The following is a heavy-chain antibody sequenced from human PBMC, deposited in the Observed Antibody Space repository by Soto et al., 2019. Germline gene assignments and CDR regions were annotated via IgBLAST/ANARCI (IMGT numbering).Heavy chain of an antibody. CDR3: ASGGSLAPAY. V-gene: IGHV3-11*01. CDR2: IGSSGRTI. Sequence: QVQLVESGGGLVKPGESLRLSCAASGFNFSDYYMTWIRQAPGKGLEWVSSIGSSGRTIYYADSVKGRFTISRDNAKKSVILQMSSLSVEDTAVYYCASGGSLAPAYWGQGTLVTVSS. J-gene: IGHJ4*02. CDR1: GFNFSDYY. D-gene: IGHD3-16*01.